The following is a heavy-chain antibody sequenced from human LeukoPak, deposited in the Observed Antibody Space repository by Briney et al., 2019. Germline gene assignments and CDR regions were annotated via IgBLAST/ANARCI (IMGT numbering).Heavy chain of an antibody. CDR3: ARGRSYGFDFDS. D-gene: IGHD5-18*01. V-gene: IGHV4-61*01. Sequence: PETLSLTCDVSGVSINTCCYYWTWIRQPPGKGLEWIGYKYYSGSTRYNSSLRSRLTISLDTSKNQFSLRLTSVTAADTAVYYCARGRSYGFDFDSWGPGTLVIVSS. J-gene: IGHJ4*02. CDR2: KYYSGST. CDR1: GVSINTCCYY.